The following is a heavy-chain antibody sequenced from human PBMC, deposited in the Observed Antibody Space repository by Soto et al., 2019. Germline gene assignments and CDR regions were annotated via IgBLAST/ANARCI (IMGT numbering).Heavy chain of an antibody. CDR3: AGDSTLRWLQYNYFDY. CDR2: IWYDGSNK. V-gene: IGHV3-33*01. D-gene: IGHD4-17*01. J-gene: IGHJ4*02. CDR1: GFTFSSYG. Sequence: PGGSLRRSCAASGFTFSSYGMHWVRQAPGKGLEWVAVIWYDGSNKYYADSVKGRFTISRDNSKNTLYLQMNSLRAEDTAVYYCAGDSTLRWLQYNYFDYWGQGTLAIVSS.